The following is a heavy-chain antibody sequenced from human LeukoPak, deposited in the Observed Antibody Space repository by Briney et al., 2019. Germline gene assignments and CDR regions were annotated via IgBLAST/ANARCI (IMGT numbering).Heavy chain of an antibody. V-gene: IGHV3-11*06. CDR1: GFTFSDYY. J-gene: IGHJ4*02. CDR3: ARDHPFDY. CDR2: ISTSGSIT. Sequence: GGSLRLSCAASGFTFSDYYMSWIRQTPGKGLVWVSYISTSGSITSYADSLKGRFTISRDNAKNSLYLQMNSLRAEDTAVYYCARDHPFDYWGQGTLVTVSS.